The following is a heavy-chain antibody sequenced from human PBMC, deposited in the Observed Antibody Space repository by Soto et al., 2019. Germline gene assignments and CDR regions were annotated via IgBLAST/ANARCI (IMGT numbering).Heavy chain of an antibody. D-gene: IGHD3-10*01. CDR3: ARARIKNYGSGSYYIDY. V-gene: IGHV4-34*01. CDR2: INHSGST. CDR1: GGSFSGYY. J-gene: IGHJ4*02. Sequence: QVQLQQWGAGLLKPSETLSLTCAVYGGSFSGYYWSWIRQPPGQGLEWIGEINHSGSTNYNPSLKSRVTISVDTSKNQFSLKLSSVTAADTAVYYCARARIKNYGSGSYYIDYWGQGTLVTVSS.